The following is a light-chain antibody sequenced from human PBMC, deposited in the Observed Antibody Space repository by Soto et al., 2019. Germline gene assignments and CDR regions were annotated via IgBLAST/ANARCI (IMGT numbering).Light chain of an antibody. Sequence: QSVLTQPPSASGTPGQRVTISCSGSSSNIGSNPVNWYQQLPGAAPKLLIHRNSQRPSGVPGRFSGSKSGTSASLAISGLQSEDEADYYCAAWDDSLYGHVVFGGGTKLTV. CDR3: AAWDDSLYGHVV. V-gene: IGLV1-44*01. CDR2: RNS. J-gene: IGLJ2*01. CDR1: SSNIGSNP.